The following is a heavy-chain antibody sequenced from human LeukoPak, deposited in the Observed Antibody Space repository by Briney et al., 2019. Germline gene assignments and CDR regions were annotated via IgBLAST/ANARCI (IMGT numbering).Heavy chain of an antibody. CDR1: GGSVSSGSYY. J-gene: IGHJ6*04. CDR3: ARNRRGDCYYGMDV. CDR2: IYYSGST. D-gene: IGHD1-14*01. V-gene: IGHV4-61*01. Sequence: SETLSLTCTVSGGSVSSGSYYWSWIRQPPGRGLEWIGYIYYSGSTNYNPSLKSRVTISVDTSKNQFSLKLSSVTAADTAVYYCARNRRGDCYYGMDVWGKGTTVTVSS.